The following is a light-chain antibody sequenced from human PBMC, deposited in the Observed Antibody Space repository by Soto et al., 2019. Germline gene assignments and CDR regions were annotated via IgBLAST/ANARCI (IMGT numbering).Light chain of an antibody. CDR3: QQYYQWPLT. Sequence: EILMTQSPANLSVSPGEGATLSCRASQSVGGSLAWYQEKSGQAPRLLISGASRRANGIPARFSGSGSGTDFTLIISSLQSEDFAVYYCQQYYQWPLTFGGGTKVEIK. CDR1: QSVGGS. CDR2: GAS. V-gene: IGKV3-15*01. J-gene: IGKJ4*02.